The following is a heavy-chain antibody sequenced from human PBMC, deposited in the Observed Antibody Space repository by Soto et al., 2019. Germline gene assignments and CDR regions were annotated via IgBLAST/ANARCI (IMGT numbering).Heavy chain of an antibody. CDR3: ARFSGCYSGFDY. CDR2: IYYSGST. Sequence: SETLSLTCTVSGGSISSYYWSWIRQPPGKGLEWIAYIYYSGSTNYNPSLKSRVTISVDTSKNEFSLKLHSVTAADTAVYYCARFSGCYSGFDYWGQGTPVTVSS. CDR1: GGSISSYY. J-gene: IGHJ4*02. V-gene: IGHV4-59*01. D-gene: IGHD6-19*01.